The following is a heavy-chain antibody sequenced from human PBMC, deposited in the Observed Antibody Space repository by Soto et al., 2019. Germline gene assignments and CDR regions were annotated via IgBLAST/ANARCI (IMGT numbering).Heavy chain of an antibody. J-gene: IGHJ4*02. CDR1: GGSISSSSYY. CDR3: ARRESPRWLKPSFFEY. D-gene: IGHD6-19*01. V-gene: IGHV4-39*01. Sequence: PSETLSLTCTVSGGSISSSSYYWGWIRQPPGKGLEWIGSIYYSGSTYYNPSLKSRVTISVDTSKNQFSLKLSSVTAADTAVYYCARRESPRWLKPSFFEYWGQGTLVTVSS. CDR2: IYYSGST.